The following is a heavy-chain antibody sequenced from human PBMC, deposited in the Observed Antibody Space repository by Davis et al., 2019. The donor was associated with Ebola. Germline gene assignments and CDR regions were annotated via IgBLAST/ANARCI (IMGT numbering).Heavy chain of an antibody. CDR2: ISAYNGNT. V-gene: IGHV1-18*01. CDR1: GYTFTSYG. CDR3: SSLYLGYCSGTTCFRGDY. Sequence: ASVKVSCKASGYTFTSYGISWVRQAPGQGLEWMGWISAYNGNTNYAQKLQGRVTMTTDTSTSTAYMELRSLRSDDTAVYYCSSLYLGYCSGTTCFRGDYWGQGTLVTVSS. J-gene: IGHJ4*02. D-gene: IGHD2-2*01.